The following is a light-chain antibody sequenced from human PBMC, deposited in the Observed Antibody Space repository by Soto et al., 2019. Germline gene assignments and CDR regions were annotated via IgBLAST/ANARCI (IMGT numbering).Light chain of an antibody. CDR2: GSS. CDR3: QQYGHSLGLT. Sequence: EIVLTQSPGTLSLSPGERATLSCRASQSVNSNYLTWYQQKPGQAPRLLIYGSSNRATDIPDRFSGSGSGTDFTLTISGLEPEDFAVYYCQQYGHSLGLTFGGGTKVEIK. J-gene: IGKJ4*01. CDR1: QSVNSNY. V-gene: IGKV3-20*01.